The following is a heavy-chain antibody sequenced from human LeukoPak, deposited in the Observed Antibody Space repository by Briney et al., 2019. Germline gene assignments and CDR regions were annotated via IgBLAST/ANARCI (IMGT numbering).Heavy chain of an antibody. CDR3: ARRVTGRGAYYFDY. CDR2: IYYSGTT. D-gene: IGHD1-14*01. V-gene: IGHV4-59*08. J-gene: IGHJ4*02. Sequence: GSLRLSCEASGFTFSAYAMTWVRQAPGKGLEWIGCIYYSGTTNYNPSLKSRVTISVDTSKNQFSLNLSSVTAADTAVYYCARRVTGRGAYYFDYWDQGTLVTVSS. CDR1: GFTFSAYA.